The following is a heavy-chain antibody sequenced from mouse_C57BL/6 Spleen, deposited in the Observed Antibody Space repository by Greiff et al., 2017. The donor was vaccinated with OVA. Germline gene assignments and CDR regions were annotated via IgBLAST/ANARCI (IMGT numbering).Heavy chain of an antibody. CDR1: GYTFTSYW. V-gene: IGHV1-64*01. D-gene: IGHD1-1*01. CDR3: AREAITTVGTY. Sequence: QVQLQQPGAELVKPGASVKLSCKASGYTFTSYWMHWVKQRPGQGLEWIGMIHPNSGSTNYNEKFKSKATLTVDKSSSTAYMQHSSLTSEDSAVYYCAREAITTVGTYWGQGTLVTVSA. CDR2: IHPNSGST. J-gene: IGHJ3*01.